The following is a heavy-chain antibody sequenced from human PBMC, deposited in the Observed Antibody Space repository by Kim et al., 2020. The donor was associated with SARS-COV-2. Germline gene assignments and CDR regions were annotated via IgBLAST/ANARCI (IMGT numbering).Heavy chain of an antibody. CDR3: ARDDLLSLDLWVVTANDAFDI. D-gene: IGHD2-21*02. CDR1: GYTFTSYG. V-gene: IGHV1-18*01. CDR2: ISAYNGNT. J-gene: IGHJ3*02. Sequence: ASVKVSCKASGYTFTSYGISWVRQAPGQGLEWMGWISAYNGNTNYAQKLQGRVTMTTDTSTSTAYMELRSLRSDDTAVYYCARDDLLSLDLWVVTANDAFDIWGQGTMVTVSS.